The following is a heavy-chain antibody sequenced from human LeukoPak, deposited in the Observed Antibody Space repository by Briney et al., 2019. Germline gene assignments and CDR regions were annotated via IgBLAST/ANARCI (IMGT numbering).Heavy chain of an antibody. J-gene: IGHJ4*02. CDR3: ARAMLDSSGRDY. CDR1: GFTFSSYW. D-gene: IGHD3-22*01. V-gene: IGHV3-74*01. CDR2: INTDGSNT. Sequence: GSLRLSCAASGFTFSSYWMHWVRQAPGKGLVWVSRINTDGSNTGYADSVKGRFTISRDNAKNTVYLQINSLRAEDTALYYCARAMLDSSGRDYWGQGTLVTVSS.